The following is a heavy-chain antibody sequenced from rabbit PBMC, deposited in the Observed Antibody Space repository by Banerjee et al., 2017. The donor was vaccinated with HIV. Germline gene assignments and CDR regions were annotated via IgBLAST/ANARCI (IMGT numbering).Heavy chain of an antibody. Sequence: QEQLVESGGGLVKPEGSLTLTCTASGFSFSNKYVMCWVRQAPGKGLEWIAGINTSSGNTVYATWAKGRFSISRTSSSTVALQMTSLTAADTATYFCARDRPKSSGYLFELWCPGTLVTVS. CDR1: GFSFSNKYV. CDR3: ARDRPKSSGYLFEL. V-gene: IGHV1S45*01. D-gene: IGHD1-1*01. J-gene: IGHJ6*01. CDR2: INTSSGNT.